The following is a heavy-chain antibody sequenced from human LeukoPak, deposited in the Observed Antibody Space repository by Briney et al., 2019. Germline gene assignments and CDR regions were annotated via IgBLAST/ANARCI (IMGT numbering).Heavy chain of an antibody. CDR1: GGTFSSYA. Sequence: SVKVSCKASGGTFSSYAISWVRQAPGQGLEWMGGIIPIFGTANYAQKFQGRVTITADESTSTAYMELSSLRSEDTAVYYCASGYSYARWYFDYWGQGTLVTVSS. J-gene: IGHJ4*02. D-gene: IGHD5-18*01. CDR3: ASGYSYARWYFDY. CDR2: IIPIFGTA. V-gene: IGHV1-69*13.